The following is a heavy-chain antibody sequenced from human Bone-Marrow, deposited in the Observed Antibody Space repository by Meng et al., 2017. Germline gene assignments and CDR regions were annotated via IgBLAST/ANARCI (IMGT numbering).Heavy chain of an antibody. CDR2: ISSSSSYI. CDR3: ARDPLYCGGDCSINWFDP. Sequence: GGSLRLSCAASGFTVSSNYMSWVRQAPGKGLQWVSSISSSSSYIYYADSVKGRFTISRDNAKNSLYLQMNSLRAEDTAVYYCARDPLYCGGDCSINWFDPWGQGTLVTVSS. CDR1: GFTVSSNY. D-gene: IGHD2-21*02. J-gene: IGHJ5*02. V-gene: IGHV3-21*01.